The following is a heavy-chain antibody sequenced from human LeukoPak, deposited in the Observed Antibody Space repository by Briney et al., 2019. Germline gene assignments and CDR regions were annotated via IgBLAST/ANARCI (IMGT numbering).Heavy chain of an antibody. CDR3: ARGHEVAFDI. CDR1: GGSISSGGYY. V-gene: IGHV4-31*03. Sequence: SQTLSLTCTVSGGSISSGGYYWSWLRQHPGKGLEWIGYIYYSGSTYYNPSLKSRVTISVDTSKNQFSLKLSSVTAADTAVYYCARGHEVAFDIWGQGTMVTVSS. CDR2: IYYSGST. J-gene: IGHJ3*02.